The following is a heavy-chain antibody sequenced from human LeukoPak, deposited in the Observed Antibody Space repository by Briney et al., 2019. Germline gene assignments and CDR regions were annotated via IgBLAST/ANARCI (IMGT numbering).Heavy chain of an antibody. CDR1: GFAVSSNH. Sequence: GGSLRLSCAASGFAVSSNHMSWVRQAPGKGLEWVSVIYSGGSTYYADSVKGRFTISRDNSKNTLYLQMNSLRAEDTAVYYCARGPLSSTSVYYFDYWGQGTLVTVSS. CDR2: IYSGGST. J-gene: IGHJ4*02. V-gene: IGHV3-66*02. CDR3: ARGPLSSTSVYYFDY. D-gene: IGHD2-2*01.